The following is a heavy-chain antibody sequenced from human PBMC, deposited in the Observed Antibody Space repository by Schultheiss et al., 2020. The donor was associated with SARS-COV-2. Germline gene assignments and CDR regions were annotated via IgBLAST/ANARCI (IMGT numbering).Heavy chain of an antibody. V-gene: IGHV3-66*04. Sequence: GGSLRLSCAASGFTFSSYSMNWVRQAPGKGLEWVSMIYVGGNADYADSVKGRFTISRDDSKNTVFLHMNSLRAEETAVYYCARHFYDFWNDNHYYYYGMDVWGQGTTVTVSS. CDR2: IYVGGNA. D-gene: IGHD3-3*01. J-gene: IGHJ6*02. CDR3: ARHFYDFWNDNHYYYYGMDV. CDR1: GFTFSSYS.